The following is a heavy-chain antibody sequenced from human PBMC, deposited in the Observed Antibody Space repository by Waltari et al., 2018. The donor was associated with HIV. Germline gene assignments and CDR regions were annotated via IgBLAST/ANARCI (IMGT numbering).Heavy chain of an antibody. CDR2: IIPIFGTA. V-gene: IGHV1-69*01. D-gene: IGHD2-15*01. J-gene: IGHJ6*02. CDR3: ARARVVPGVLTETYYYGMDV. CDR1: GGTFSSYA. Sequence: QVQLVQSGAEVKKPGSSVKVSCKASGGTFSSYAISWVRQAPGQGLEWMGGIIPIFGTANYAQKFQGRVTITADESTSTAYMELSSLRSEDTAVYYCARARVVPGVLTETYYYGMDVWGQGTTVTVSS.